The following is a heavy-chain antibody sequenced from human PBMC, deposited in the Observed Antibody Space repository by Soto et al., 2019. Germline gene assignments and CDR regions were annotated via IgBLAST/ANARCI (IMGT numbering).Heavy chain of an antibody. V-gene: IGHV3-13*01. CDR3: ARVPYCGGDCYSHRFGMDV. CDR2: IGTAGDT. Sequence: GGSLRLSCAASGFTFSSYDMHWVRQATGKGLEWVSAIGTAGDTYYPGSVKGRFTISRENAKNSLYLQMNSLRAEDTAVYYCARVPYCGGDCYSHRFGMDVWGQGTTVTVSS. CDR1: GFTFSSYD. D-gene: IGHD2-21*02. J-gene: IGHJ6*02.